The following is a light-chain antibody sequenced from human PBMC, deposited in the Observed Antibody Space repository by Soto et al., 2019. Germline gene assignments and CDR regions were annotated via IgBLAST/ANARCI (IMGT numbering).Light chain of an antibody. CDR3: QQRSNWPTDT. Sequence: EIVLTQSPATLSLSPGERATLSCRASQSVSSYLAWYQQKPGQAPRLLIYDASNRATVIPARFSGSGSGTDFTLTISSIEPEDLAVYYCQQRSNWPTDTFGQGTKLEIK. J-gene: IGKJ2*01. V-gene: IGKV3-11*01. CDR2: DAS. CDR1: QSVSSY.